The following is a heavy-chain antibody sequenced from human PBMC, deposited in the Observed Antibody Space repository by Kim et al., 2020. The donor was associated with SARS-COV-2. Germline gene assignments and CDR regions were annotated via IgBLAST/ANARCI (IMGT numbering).Heavy chain of an antibody. D-gene: IGHD1-26*01. Sequence: GGSLRLSCAASGFTFSSYWMHWVRQAPGKGLVWVSRINSDGSSTSYADSVKGRFTISRDNAKNTLYLQMNSLRAEDTAVYYCARDRPWELLRGDPFDYWGQGTLVTVSS. J-gene: IGHJ4*02. CDR2: INSDGSST. V-gene: IGHV3-74*01. CDR3: ARDRPWELLRGDPFDY. CDR1: GFTFSSYW.